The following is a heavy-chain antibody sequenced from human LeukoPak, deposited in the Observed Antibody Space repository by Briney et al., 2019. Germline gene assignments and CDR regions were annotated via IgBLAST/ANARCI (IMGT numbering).Heavy chain of an antibody. Sequence: GGSLRLSCAASGFTFSSYWMHRVRQAPGKGLVWVSRINSDGSSTSYADSVKGRFTISRDNPKNTLYLQMYSLRAEDTAVYFCAKRGVVIRVILVGFHKEAYYFDSWGQGALVTVSS. CDR1: GFTFSSYW. J-gene: IGHJ4*02. CDR3: AKRGVVIRVILVGFHKEAYYFDS. D-gene: IGHD3-22*01. CDR2: INSDGSST. V-gene: IGHV3-74*01.